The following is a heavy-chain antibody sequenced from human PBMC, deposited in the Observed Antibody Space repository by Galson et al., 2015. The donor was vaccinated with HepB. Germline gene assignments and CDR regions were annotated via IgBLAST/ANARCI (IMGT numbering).Heavy chain of an antibody. CDR1: GLTFSDHH. CDR2: TRNKADSYIT. CDR3: VRLYFPVAGTWGMDV. Sequence: SLRLSCAASGLTFSDHHMDWVRLAPGKGLEWVGRTRNKADSYITHYAASVKGRFTISRDDSKNLLYLQMNSLKTEDTAVYYCVRLYFPVAGTWGMDVWGHGTTVTVSS. V-gene: IGHV3-72*01. J-gene: IGHJ6*02. D-gene: IGHD6-19*01.